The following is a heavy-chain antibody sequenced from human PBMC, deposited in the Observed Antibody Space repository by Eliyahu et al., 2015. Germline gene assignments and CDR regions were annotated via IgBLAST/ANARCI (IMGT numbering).Heavy chain of an antibody. D-gene: IGHD3-10*01. CDR1: GFTLRNXG. CDR2: ISGFTGRT. CDR3: AAEGEVVAVTGQYYFFMDV. V-gene: IGHV3-23*01. J-gene: IGHJ6*02. Sequence: EVALLESGGGLVQPGGSLRLSCEASGFTLRNXGMNWVRHGPGKGLEWVSFISGFTGRTSYADSVKGRFTISKDTSRNTLYLEMHSLRVEDTAEYFCAAEGEVVAVTGQYYFFMDVWGQGTTVTVSS.